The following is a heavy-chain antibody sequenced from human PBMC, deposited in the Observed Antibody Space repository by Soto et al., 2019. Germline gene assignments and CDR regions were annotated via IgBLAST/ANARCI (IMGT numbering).Heavy chain of an antibody. D-gene: IGHD1-1*01. Sequence: GGSLRLSCAASGFTFSSYGMHWVRQAPGKGLEWVAVISYDGSNKYYADSVKGRFTISRDNSKNTLYLQMNSLRAEDTAVYYCAKDLALENRGYYYYGMDVWGQRTTVTVSS. V-gene: IGHV3-30*18. CDR2: ISYDGSNK. CDR1: GFTFSSYG. CDR3: AKDLALENRGYYYYGMDV. J-gene: IGHJ6*02.